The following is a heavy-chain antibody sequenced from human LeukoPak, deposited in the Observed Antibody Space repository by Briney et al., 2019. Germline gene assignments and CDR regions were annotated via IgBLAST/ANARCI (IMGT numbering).Heavy chain of an antibody. D-gene: IGHD3-10*01. CDR3: ARGYYYGSGTLGPFDS. CDR2: ISSSGSTI. J-gene: IGHJ5*01. V-gene: IGHV3-48*03. CDR1: GFSFSSYE. Sequence: PGGSLRLSCAASGFSFSSYEMNWVRQAPGKGLEWVSYISSSGSTIYSADSVKGRFTISRDNAKDSLYLQMNSLRAEDTAVYYCARGYYYGSGTLGPFDSWGQGTLVTVSS.